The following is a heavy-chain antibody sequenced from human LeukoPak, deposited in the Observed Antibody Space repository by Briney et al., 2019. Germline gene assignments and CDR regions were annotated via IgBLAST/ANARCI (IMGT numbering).Heavy chain of an antibody. Sequence: VPSVKVSCKASGYTFTSYYMHWVRQAPGQGLESMGIINPSGGSTSYAQKFQGRVTMTRDMSTSTVYMELSSLRSEDTAVYYCARGDLYSSSSVPFDYWGQGTLVTVSS. CDR1: GYTFTSYY. V-gene: IGHV1-46*01. CDR3: ARGDLYSSSSVPFDY. J-gene: IGHJ4*02. D-gene: IGHD6-6*01. CDR2: INPSGGST.